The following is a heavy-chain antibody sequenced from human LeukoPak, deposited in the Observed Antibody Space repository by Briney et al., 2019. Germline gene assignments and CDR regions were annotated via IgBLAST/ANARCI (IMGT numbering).Heavy chain of an antibody. V-gene: IGHV1-69*01. J-gene: IGHJ3*02. Sequence: SVKVSCKASGGTFSSYAISWVRQAPGQGLEWMGGIIPIFGTANYAQKFQGRVTITADESTSTAYMELSSLRSEDTAVYYCARPGWKYSYYDFWSGYATDDAFDIWGQGTMVTVSS. D-gene: IGHD3-3*01. CDR1: GGTFSSYA. CDR3: ARPGWKYSYYDFWSGYATDDAFDI. CDR2: IIPIFGTA.